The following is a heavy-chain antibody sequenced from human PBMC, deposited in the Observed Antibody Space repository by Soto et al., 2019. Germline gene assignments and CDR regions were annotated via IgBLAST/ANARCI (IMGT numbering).Heavy chain of an antibody. D-gene: IGHD6-13*01. CDR3: ARDRRSSSWYCPGY. Sequence: ASVKVSCKASGYTFTSYGISWVRQAPGQGLEWMGWISAYNGNTNYAQKLQGRVTMTTDTSTSTAYMELRSLRSDDTAVYYCARDRRSSSWYCPGYWGQGTLVTVSS. CDR1: GYTFTSYG. CDR2: ISAYNGNT. V-gene: IGHV1-18*01. J-gene: IGHJ4*02.